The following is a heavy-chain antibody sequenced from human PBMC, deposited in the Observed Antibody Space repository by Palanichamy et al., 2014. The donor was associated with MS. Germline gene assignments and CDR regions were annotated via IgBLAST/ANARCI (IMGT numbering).Heavy chain of an antibody. V-gene: IGHV2-5*01. CDR2: IYWNDDK. J-gene: IGHJ6*02. D-gene: IGHD6-6*01. CDR3: NLVHYYYGMDV. CDR1: GFSLSTSGVG. Sequence: QITLKESGPTLVKPTQTLTLTCTFSGFSLSTSGVGVGWIRQPPGKALEWLALIYWNDDKRYSPSLKSRLTITKDTSKNQVVLTMTNMDPVDTATYYYNLVHYYYGMDVWGQGTTVTVSS.